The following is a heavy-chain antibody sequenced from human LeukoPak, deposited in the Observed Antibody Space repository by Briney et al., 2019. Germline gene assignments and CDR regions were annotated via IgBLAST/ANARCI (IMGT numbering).Heavy chain of an antibody. Sequence: PGGSLRLSCATSGFTFSSYAMSWVRQAPGKGLEWVSAISGSGGSTYYADSVKGRFTISRDNSKNTLYLQMNSLRAEDTAVYYCDSMVYAMGIEYWGQGTLVTVSS. V-gene: IGHV3-23*01. D-gene: IGHD2-8*01. CDR2: ISGSGGST. CDR1: GFTFSSYA. J-gene: IGHJ4*02. CDR3: DSMVYAMGIEY.